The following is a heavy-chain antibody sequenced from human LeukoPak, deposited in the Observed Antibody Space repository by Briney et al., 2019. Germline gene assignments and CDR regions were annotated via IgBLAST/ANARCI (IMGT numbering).Heavy chain of an antibody. CDR1: GFTFSSYG. CDR3: ANGPMITFGGLTEREFDY. CDR2: MSYDERNK. J-gene: IGHJ4*02. V-gene: IGHV3-30*18. D-gene: IGHD3-16*01. Sequence: GGSLRLSCTASGFTFSSYGMHWVRQAPGKGLEWVAFMSYDERNKYYADSVKGRFTISRDISKNTLYLQMDSLRTEDTAVYYCANGPMITFGGLTEREFDYWGQGTLVTVSS.